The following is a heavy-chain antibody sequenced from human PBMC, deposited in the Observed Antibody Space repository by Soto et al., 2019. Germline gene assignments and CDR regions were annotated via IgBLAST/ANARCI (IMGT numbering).Heavy chain of an antibody. CDR3: ARVWGGGISFSLHVCFPTDGIDI. V-gene: IGHV1-18*03. CDR1: GYSFSTCG. Sequence: QVQLVQSGAELKRPGASVKVSCKDSGYSFSTCGITWVRQAPGQGLEWMGWISGHDDKTKLAENFQGRVTMTTDTAKEAVLRERGSLKPYGIAVYYRARVWGGGISFSLHVCFPTDGIDIWGQGTMVTVSS. J-gene: IGHJ3*02. CDR2: ISGHDDKT. D-gene: IGHD3-16*02.